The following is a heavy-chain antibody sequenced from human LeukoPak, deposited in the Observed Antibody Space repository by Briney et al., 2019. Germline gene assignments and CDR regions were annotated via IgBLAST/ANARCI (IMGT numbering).Heavy chain of an antibody. Sequence: GASVKVSCKASGYTFTSYGINWVRQAPGQGLEWMGWISAYNGDTNYAQKLQGRVTMTTDTSTSTAYMELSSLRSEDTAVYYCARGSLELYDSSGPPSGYFDYWGQGNLVTVSS. CDR3: ARGSLELYDSSGPPSGYFDY. CDR2: ISAYNGDT. D-gene: IGHD3-22*01. J-gene: IGHJ4*02. CDR1: GYTFTSYG. V-gene: IGHV1-18*01.